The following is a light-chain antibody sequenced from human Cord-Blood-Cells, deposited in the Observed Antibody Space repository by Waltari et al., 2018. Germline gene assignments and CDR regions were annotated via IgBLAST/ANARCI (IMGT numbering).Light chain of an antibody. Sequence: QSALTQPASVSGSPVQSITISCTGTSSDVGGYNYVSWYQQHPGKAPKLMIYDVSNRPSGVCKRFSGSKAGNTASRTISGLQAEGEADYYCGSYTSSSSPVVFGGGTKLTVL. CDR1: SSDVGGYNY. J-gene: IGLJ2*01. CDR2: DVS. V-gene: IGLV2-14*01. CDR3: GSYTSSSSPVV.